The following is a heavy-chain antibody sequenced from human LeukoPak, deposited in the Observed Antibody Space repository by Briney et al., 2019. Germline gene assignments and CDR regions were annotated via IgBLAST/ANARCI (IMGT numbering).Heavy chain of an antibody. D-gene: IGHD6-19*01. Sequence: GASVKVSCKASGYTFTGYYMHWARQAPGQGLEWMGWINPNSGGTNYAQKFQGRVTMTRDTSISTAYMELSRLRSDDTAVYYCAIAVAGTFAFDYWGQGTQVTVSS. J-gene: IGHJ4*02. CDR3: AIAVAGTFAFDY. CDR2: INPNSGGT. V-gene: IGHV1-2*02. CDR1: GYTFTGYY.